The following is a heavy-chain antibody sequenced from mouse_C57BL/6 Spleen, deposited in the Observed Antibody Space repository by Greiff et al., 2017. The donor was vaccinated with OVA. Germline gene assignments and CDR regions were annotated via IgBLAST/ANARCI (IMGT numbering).Heavy chain of an antibody. CDR3: ARRAVVAPGYCDV. CDR2: ISSGSGTI. J-gene: IGHJ1*03. CDR1: GFTFSDYV. D-gene: IGHD1-1*01. V-gene: IGHV5-17*01. Sequence: EVQVVASWGGLVKPGGSLKLSCAASGFTFSDYVMHWVRQAPEKGLEWVAYISSGSGTIYYADTVQGRFTISRDNANNTLFLQMTSLRSEDTAMYYGARRAVVAPGYCDVWGTGTTVTVSS.